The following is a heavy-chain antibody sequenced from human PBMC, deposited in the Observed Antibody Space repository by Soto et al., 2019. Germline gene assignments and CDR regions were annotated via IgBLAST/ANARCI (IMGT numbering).Heavy chain of an antibody. J-gene: IGHJ4*02. CDR2: ISYDGSNK. D-gene: IGHD2-21*02. Sequence: GGSLRLSCAASGFTFSSYAMHWVRQAPGKGLEWVAVISYDGSNKYYADSVKGRFTISRDNSKNTLYLQMNSLRAEDTAVYYCARDPASFVPETAYYFDYWGQGTLVTVSS. CDR3: ARDPASFVPETAYYFDY. V-gene: IGHV3-30-3*01. CDR1: GFTFSSYA.